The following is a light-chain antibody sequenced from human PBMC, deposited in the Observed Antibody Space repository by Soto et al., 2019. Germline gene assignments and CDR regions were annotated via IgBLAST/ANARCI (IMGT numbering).Light chain of an antibody. CDR3: QQYNSYSPWT. CDR1: QSISSW. Sequence: DIQMTQSPSTLSASVGDRVTITCRASQSISSWLAWYQQKPGKAPKLLIYKASSLESGVQSRFSGSGSGTEFTLTISSLQPDDFATYHCQQYNSYSPWTFGQGTKVEIK. V-gene: IGKV1-5*03. CDR2: KAS. J-gene: IGKJ1*01.